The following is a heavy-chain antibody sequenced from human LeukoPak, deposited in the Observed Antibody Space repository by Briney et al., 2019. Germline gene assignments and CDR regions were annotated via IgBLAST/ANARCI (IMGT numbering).Heavy chain of an antibody. J-gene: IGHJ5*02. Sequence: PGGSLRPSCTASGLTFSTSGFNWVRQAPAKGQEWVASIGPTGSDRYHADSIKGRFIMSRDNANNFLYLQMNSLRAEDTALYYCARDYQVLVAATWFDPWGQGTLVTVSS. V-gene: IGHV3-21*04. CDR1: GLTFSTSG. CDR3: ARDYQVLVAATWFDP. D-gene: IGHD2-15*01. CDR2: IGPTGSDR.